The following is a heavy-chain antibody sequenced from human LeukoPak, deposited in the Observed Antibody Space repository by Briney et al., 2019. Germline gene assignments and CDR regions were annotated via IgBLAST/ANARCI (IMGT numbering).Heavy chain of an antibody. Sequence: SETLSLTCTVSGGSISSYYWSWIRQPPGKGLEWIGYIYYSGSTNYNPSLKSRVTISVDTSKNQFSLKLSSVTAADTAVYYCAKHMGLGYSYGYPYFDYWGQGTLVTVSS. CDR1: GGSISSYY. CDR2: IYYSGST. D-gene: IGHD5-18*01. V-gene: IGHV4-59*08. J-gene: IGHJ4*02. CDR3: AKHMGLGYSYGYPYFDY.